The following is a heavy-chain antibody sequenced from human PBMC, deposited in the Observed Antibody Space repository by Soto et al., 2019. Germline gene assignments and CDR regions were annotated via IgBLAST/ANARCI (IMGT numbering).Heavy chain of an antibody. CDR1: GFSFSSYG. J-gene: IGHJ5*02. Sequence: GGSLRLSCAASGFSFSSYGMHWVRQAPGKGLEWVAVIWLDGSNEYYADSVKGRFTISRDNSKNTLYLQMNSLRAEDTAVYYCARDVLHQFYNGSGKNDKVISCFDPWGQGTLVTVSS. CDR2: IWLDGSNE. CDR3: ARDVLHQFYNGSGKNDKVISCFDP. V-gene: IGHV3-33*01. D-gene: IGHD3-10*01.